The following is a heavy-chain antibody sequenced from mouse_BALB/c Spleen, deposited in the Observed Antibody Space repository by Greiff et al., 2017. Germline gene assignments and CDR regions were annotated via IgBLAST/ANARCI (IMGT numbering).Heavy chain of an antibody. CDR2: ISDGGSYT. Sequence: EVKLVESGGGLVKPGGSLKLSCAASGFTFSDYYMYWVRQTPEKRLEWVATISDGGSYTYYPDSVKGRFTISRDNAKNNLYLQMSSLKSEDTAMYYCAREGDGKGGGFAYWGQGTLVTVSA. V-gene: IGHV5-4*02. CDR3: AREGDGKGGGFAY. D-gene: IGHD2-1*01. CDR1: GFTFSDYY. J-gene: IGHJ3*01.